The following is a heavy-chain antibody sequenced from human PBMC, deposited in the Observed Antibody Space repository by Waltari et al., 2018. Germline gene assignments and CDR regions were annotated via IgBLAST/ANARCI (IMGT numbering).Heavy chain of an antibody. CDR1: GCRSDDCA. Sequence: EVQLVTSGGGLVQPGRSLRLACVGAGCRSDDCALYWVRQRQGKGLEWLSGIGWNSGAMGYADSVRCRFSTYRDNARKSLYLQMGRLRPEDTARYYCVKGGWGFGAFYEQHWGQGIQVTVSS. D-gene: IGHD3-10*01. V-gene: IGHV3-9*02. J-gene: IGHJ4*02. CDR2: IGWNSGAM. CDR3: VKGGWGFGAFYEQH.